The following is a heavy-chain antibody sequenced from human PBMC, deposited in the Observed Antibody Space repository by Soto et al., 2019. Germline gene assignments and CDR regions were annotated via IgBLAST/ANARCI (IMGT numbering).Heavy chain of an antibody. CDR1: GYSFTSYW. J-gene: IGHJ6*02. CDR3: TRTSAAGKNYYAMDV. V-gene: IGHV5-51*01. D-gene: IGHD6-13*01. CDR2: IYPGDSDT. Sequence: GESLKISCKGSGYSFTSYWIGWVRQKHGKGLEWMGIIYPGDSDTRYSPSFQGQVTISADKSISTAYLQWSSLKASDTAMYYCTRTSAAGKNYYAMDVWGQGTTVTVSS.